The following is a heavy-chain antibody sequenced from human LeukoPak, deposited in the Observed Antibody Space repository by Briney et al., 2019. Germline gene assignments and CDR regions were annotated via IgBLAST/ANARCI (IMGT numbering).Heavy chain of an antibody. CDR3: ARIRPVGGTDY. J-gene: IGHJ4*02. CDR2: IYFNENT. Sequence: SQTLSLTCTVSGGSIGSNSYFWGWIRQPPGKGLEWIATIYFNENTYYNPSLKSRVTISMDTSKNQFSLNLNSVTAADTAVYYCARIRPVGGTDYWGRGTLVTVSS. D-gene: IGHD1-26*01. CDR1: GGSIGSNSYF. V-gene: IGHV4-39*07.